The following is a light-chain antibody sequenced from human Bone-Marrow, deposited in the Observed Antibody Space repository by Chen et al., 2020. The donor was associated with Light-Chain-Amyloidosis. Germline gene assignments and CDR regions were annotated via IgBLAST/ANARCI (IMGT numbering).Light chain of an antibody. J-gene: IGLJ1*01. CDR3: TSYTVTSTLYV. CDR2: DVT. CDR1: SSDIGPYNY. V-gene: IGLV2-14*03. Sequence: QSALTQPASVSGSPGQSITISCTGTSSDIGPYNYVSWYPQHPGKAPKLIIYDVTNRPSGVSNRFSGSKSGNTASLTISGLQTEDEADYYCTSYTVTSTLYVFGTGTKVTVL.